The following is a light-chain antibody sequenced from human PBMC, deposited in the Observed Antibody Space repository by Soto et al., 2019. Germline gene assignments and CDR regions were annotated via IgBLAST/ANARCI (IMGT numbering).Light chain of an antibody. CDR1: STDVGANNY. Sequence: QSVLTQPASVSGSPGQSITISCTGTSTDVGANNYVSWYQQHPGRAPKVMIYDVTNRPSGVSSRFSGSKSGNTASLTISGLQAEYEADYYFYSHLDATTGVFGGGNKVTVL. CDR2: DVT. CDR3: YSHLDATTGV. J-gene: IGLJ2*01. V-gene: IGLV2-14*01.